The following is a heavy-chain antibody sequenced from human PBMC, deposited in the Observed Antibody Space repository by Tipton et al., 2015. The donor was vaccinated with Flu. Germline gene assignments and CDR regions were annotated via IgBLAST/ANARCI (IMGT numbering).Heavy chain of an antibody. CDR1: GFTFSSYA. J-gene: IGHJ6*02. CDR3: AREGGGDCSSTSCYLWYYYYYGMDV. CDR2: ISSNGGST. D-gene: IGHD2-2*01. V-gene: IGHV3-64*01. Sequence: SLRLSCAASGFTFSSYAMHWVRQAPGKGLEYVSAISSNGGSTYYANSVKGRFTTSRDNSKNTLYLQMGSLRAEDMAVYYCAREGGGDCSSTSCYLWYYYYYGMDVWGQGTTVPVSS.